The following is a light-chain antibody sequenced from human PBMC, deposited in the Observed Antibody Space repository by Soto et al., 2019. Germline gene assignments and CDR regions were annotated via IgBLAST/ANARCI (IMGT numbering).Light chain of an antibody. CDR2: EVN. J-gene: IGLJ1*01. CDR3: SSYAGSSNV. CDR1: SSDVGGYNY. Sequence: QSALTQPPSASGSPGQSVAISCTGTSSDVGGYNYVSWYQQHPGKAPKLIVYEVNKRPSGVPDRFSGSKSGNTASLTVSGLQAEDEADYYCSSYAGSSNVFGTGTQVTVL. V-gene: IGLV2-8*01.